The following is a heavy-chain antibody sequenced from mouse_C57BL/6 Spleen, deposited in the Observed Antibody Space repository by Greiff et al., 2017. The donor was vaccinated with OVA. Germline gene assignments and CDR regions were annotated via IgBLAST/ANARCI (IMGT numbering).Heavy chain of an antibody. CDR3: TRDRSSGGAWFAY. J-gene: IGHJ3*01. CDR1: GYTFTDYE. V-gene: IGHV1-15*01. D-gene: IGHD3-2*02. CDR2: IDPETGGT. Sequence: VQLQQSGAELVRPGASVTLSCKASGYTFTDYEMHWVKQTPVHGLEWIGAIDPETGGTAYNQKFKGKAILTADKSSSTAYMELRSLTSEDSAVYYCTRDRSSGGAWFAYWGQGTLGTVSA.